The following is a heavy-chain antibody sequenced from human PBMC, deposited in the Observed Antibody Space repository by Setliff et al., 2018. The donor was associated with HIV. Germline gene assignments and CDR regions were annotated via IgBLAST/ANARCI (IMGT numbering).Heavy chain of an antibody. CDR1: GYTFTDNY. CDR2: INSASGGT. Sequence: ASVKVSCKASGYTFTDNYIHWVRQAPGQGLEWMAWINSASGGTNYAQNFQCRVTVTGDTYIHTVYLEVNGLKSDDTAVYYCARDYIYVFDIWGQGTMVTVSS. J-gene: IGHJ3*02. CDR3: ARDYIYVFDI. V-gene: IGHV1-2*02.